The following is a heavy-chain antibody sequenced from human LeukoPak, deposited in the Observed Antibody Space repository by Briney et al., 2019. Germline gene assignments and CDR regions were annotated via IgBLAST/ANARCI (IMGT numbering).Heavy chain of an antibody. D-gene: IGHD5-12*01. V-gene: IGHV1-46*01. CDR3: ASSGYDPFDY. CDR1: GYSFTSHY. Sequence: ASVKVSCKASGYSFTSHYMHWVRQAPGQGLEWLGLINPSGSSTLYAQKFQGRVTMTRDMSTTTDYMELSRLRSDDTAVYYCASSGYDPFDYWGQGTLVTVSS. J-gene: IGHJ4*02. CDR2: INPSGSST.